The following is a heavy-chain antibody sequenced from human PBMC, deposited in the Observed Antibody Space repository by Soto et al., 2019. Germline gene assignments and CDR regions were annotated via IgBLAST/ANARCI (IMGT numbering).Heavy chain of an antibody. CDR2: INHSGST. Sequence: QVLLQQWGAGLLKPSETLSLTCAVYGGSFSDYYWSWIRQPPGKGLEWQEEINHSGSTNYNPSLKIRVSIAVDTSKNQFSLRLSSVTAADTAVYYCERTSRFAYWGQGTLVTVSS. V-gene: IGHV4-34*01. CDR3: ERTSRFAY. CDR1: GGSFSDYY. D-gene: IGHD6-6*01. J-gene: IGHJ4*02.